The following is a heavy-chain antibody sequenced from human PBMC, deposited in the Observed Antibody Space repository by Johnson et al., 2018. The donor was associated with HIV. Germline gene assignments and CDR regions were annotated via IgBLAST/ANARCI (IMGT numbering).Heavy chain of an antibody. V-gene: IGHV3-15*01. CDR1: GFTFSNAW. CDR2: IKSKTDGGTT. D-gene: IGHD2-21*02. CDR3: TTAVVTAILTPPGEI. J-gene: IGHJ3*02. Sequence: EVQLVESGGGLVKPGGSLRLSCAASGFTFSNAWMSWVRQAPGKGLEWVGRIKSKTDGGTTDYAATVQGSFTSASDDSKNTLYLQMKRLKTEDTAVYYCTTAVVTAILTPPGEIWGQGTMVTVSS.